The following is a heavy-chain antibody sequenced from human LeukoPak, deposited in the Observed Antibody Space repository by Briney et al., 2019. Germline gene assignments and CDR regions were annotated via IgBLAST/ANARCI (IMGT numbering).Heavy chain of an antibody. J-gene: IGHJ4*02. V-gene: IGHV4-59*01. CDR2: IYYSGST. CDR3: ARQTGYMGIDY. Sequence: PSETLSLTCTVSGGSISSYYWSWIRQPPGKGLEWIGCIYYSGSTNYNPSLKSRVTISVDTSKNQFSLKLSSVTAADTAVYYCARQTGYMGIDYWGQGTLVTVSS. CDR1: GGSISSYY. D-gene: IGHD5-18*01.